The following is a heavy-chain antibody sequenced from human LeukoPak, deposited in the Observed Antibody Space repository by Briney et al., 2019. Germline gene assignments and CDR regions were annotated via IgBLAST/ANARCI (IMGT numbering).Heavy chain of an antibody. CDR3: AREGVAGRGLFDY. CDR1: GFMFDDYG. D-gene: IGHD6-19*01. CDR2: INWNGGST. Sequence: GGSLRLSCAAPGFMFDDYGMSWVRQAPGKGLECLSPINWNGGSTRYVDSVKGRFTISRDNAKNSLYLQMNSLRAEDTALYYCAREGVAGRGLFDYWGQGTLVTVSS. J-gene: IGHJ4*02. V-gene: IGHV3-20*04.